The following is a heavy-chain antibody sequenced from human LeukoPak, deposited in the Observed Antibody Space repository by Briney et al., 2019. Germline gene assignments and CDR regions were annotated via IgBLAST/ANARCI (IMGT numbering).Heavy chain of an antibody. CDR2: INQDGREK. CDR3: ARTHVIVSRGRWFDP. V-gene: IGHV3-7*01. D-gene: IGHD2/OR15-2a*01. J-gene: IGHJ5*02. Sequence: GRTLSLSRASSVFTHTTYCTTCVRRARGKGREGVGSINQDGREKYYVEPGKGRFTISTDNAKNSLYLQMNSLRAEETTVYYCARTHVIVSRGRWFDPWGQGTQVSVSS. CDR1: VFTHTTYC.